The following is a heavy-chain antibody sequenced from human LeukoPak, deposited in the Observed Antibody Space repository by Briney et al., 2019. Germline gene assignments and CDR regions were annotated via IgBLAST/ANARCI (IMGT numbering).Heavy chain of an antibody. CDR2: IHHSGST. V-gene: IGHV4-38-2*02. CDR1: GYSISSGYY. CDR3: AREYSSSETDY. D-gene: IGHD6-6*01. J-gene: IGHJ4*02. Sequence: PSETLSLTCSVSGYSISSGYYWGWVRQTPGMGLEWIGSIHHSGSTYYNPTLKSRVTISLDTSKTQISLTLTSVTAAETAVYYCAREYSSSETDYWGQGTLVTVSS.